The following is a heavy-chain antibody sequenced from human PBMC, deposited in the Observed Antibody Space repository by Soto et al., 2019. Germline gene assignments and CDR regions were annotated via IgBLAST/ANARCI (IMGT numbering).Heavy chain of an antibody. CDR2: ISSNSAYI. J-gene: IGHJ5*02. D-gene: IGHD6-13*01. V-gene: IGHV3-21*01. Sequence: GGSLRLSCAVSGFTFRSFTMNWVRQAPGKGLEWVSTISSNSAYIYYTDALRGRFTNSRDNAKNALHLQMNSMRAEDTAVYYCTRDASRDSSARGWFDPWGQGTLVTVSS. CDR3: TRDASRDSSARGWFDP. CDR1: GFTFRSFT.